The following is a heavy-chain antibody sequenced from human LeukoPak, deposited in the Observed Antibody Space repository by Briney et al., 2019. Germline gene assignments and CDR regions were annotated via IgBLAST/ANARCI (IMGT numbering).Heavy chain of an antibody. CDR2: INPNSGGT. CDR3: ARAVGDSSGYYLNDAFDI. CDR1: GGTFSSYA. J-gene: IGHJ3*02. D-gene: IGHD3-22*01. V-gene: IGHV1-2*02. Sequence: GASVKVSCKASGGTFSSYAISWVRQAPGQGLEWMGWINPNSGGTNYAQKFQGRVTMTRDTSISTAYMELSRLRSDHTAVYYCARAVGDSSGYYLNDAFDIWGQGTMVTVSS.